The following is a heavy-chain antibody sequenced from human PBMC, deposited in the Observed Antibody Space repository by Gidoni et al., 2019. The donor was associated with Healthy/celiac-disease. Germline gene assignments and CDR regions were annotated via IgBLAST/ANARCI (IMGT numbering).Heavy chain of an antibody. CDR1: GFTFSSYG. J-gene: IGHJ4*02. D-gene: IGHD6-19*01. Sequence: QVQLVESGGGVVQPGRSLRLSCAASGFTFSSYGMHWVRQAPGKGLEWVAVIWYDGSNKYYADSVKGRFTISRDNSKNTLYLQMNSLRAEDTAVYYCARSERYSSGWYLDYWGQGTLVTVSS. CDR3: ARSERYSSGWYLDY. V-gene: IGHV3-33*01. CDR2: IWYDGSNK.